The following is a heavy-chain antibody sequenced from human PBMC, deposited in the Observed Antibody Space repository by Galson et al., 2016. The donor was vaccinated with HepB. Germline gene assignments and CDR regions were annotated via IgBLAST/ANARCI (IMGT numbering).Heavy chain of an antibody. J-gene: IGHJ5*02. CDR2: ISAYNGYT. CDR1: GYNFTSYG. Sequence: SVKVSCKASGYNFTSYGISWVRQAPGQGLEWMGWISAYNGYTTYAQKVQGRVTMTTDTSTTTAYMELRSPRSDDTAVYYCARDRGRYNWFDPWGQGTRVTVSS. CDR3: ARDRGRYNWFDP. D-gene: IGHD3-10*01. V-gene: IGHV1-18*01.